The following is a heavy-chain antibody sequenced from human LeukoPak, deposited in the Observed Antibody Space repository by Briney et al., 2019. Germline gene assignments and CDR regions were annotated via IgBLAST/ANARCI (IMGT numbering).Heavy chain of an antibody. J-gene: IGHJ4*02. D-gene: IGHD5-24*01. V-gene: IGHV3-43D*04. Sequence: GGSLRLSCAASGFTFDDYAMHWVRQAPGKGLEWVSLISWDGGSTYYADSVKGRFTISRDNSKNSLYLQMNSLRAEDTALYYCAKDPTPIRSTPIDYWGQGTLVTVSS. CDR3: AKDPTPIRSTPIDY. CDR2: ISWDGGST. CDR1: GFTFDDYA.